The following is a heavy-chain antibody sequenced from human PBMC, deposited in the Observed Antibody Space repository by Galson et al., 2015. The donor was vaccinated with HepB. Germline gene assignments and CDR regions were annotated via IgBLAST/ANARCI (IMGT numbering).Heavy chain of an antibody. J-gene: IGHJ4*02. Sequence: SLRLSCAASGFTLSSYGMHWVRQAPGKGLEWVAVISYDGSNKYYADSVKGRFTISRDNSKNTLYLQMNSLSAEDTAVYYCAKAGYSYETTRYFDYWGQGTLVTVSS. D-gene: IGHD5-18*01. V-gene: IGHV3-30*18. CDR3: AKAGYSYETTRYFDY. CDR2: ISYDGSNK. CDR1: GFTLSSYG.